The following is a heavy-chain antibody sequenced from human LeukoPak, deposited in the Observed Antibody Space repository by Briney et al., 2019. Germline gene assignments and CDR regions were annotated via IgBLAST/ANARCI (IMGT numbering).Heavy chain of an antibody. Sequence: GGSLRLSCAASGFMFSDYSMNWVRQAPGKGLEWISYIGIDSGNTNYADSVKGRFTISGDKAKNSLYLQMNSLRVEDTAVYYCARDPAVAGTYYYYYYGMDVWGQGTTVTVSS. V-gene: IGHV3-48*01. CDR1: GFMFSDYS. CDR3: ARDPAVAGTYYYYYYGMDV. J-gene: IGHJ6*02. CDR2: IGIDSGNT. D-gene: IGHD6-19*01.